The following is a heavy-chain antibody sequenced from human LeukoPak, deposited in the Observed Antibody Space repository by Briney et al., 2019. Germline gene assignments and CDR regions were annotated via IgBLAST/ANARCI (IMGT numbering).Heavy chain of an antibody. CDR3: ARRPRGVIIKTWFDS. Sequence: GSLRLSCAASGFTFSGSAMHWVRQPPGKGLEWIGEINHSGSANYNPSLKSRVTIFLDTSKNQFSLNLSSVTAADTAVYYCARRPRGVIIKTWFDSWGQGTLVTVSS. J-gene: IGHJ5*01. CDR1: GFTFSGSA. CDR2: INHSGSA. D-gene: IGHD3-10*01. V-gene: IGHV4-34*01.